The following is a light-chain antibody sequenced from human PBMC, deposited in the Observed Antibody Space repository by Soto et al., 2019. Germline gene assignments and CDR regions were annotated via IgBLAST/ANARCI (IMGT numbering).Light chain of an antibody. J-gene: IGKJ1*01. V-gene: IGKV3-20*01. CDR1: QSVSSSY. CDR2: GAS. CDR3: QQYGSSRWT. Sequence: EIVLTQSPGTLSLSPGERATRSCRASQSVSSSYLAWYQQNRGQAPRLLIYGASSRAPGIPDRFGGSGSGTDFTLTISRLEPEDFAVYYCQQYGSSRWTFGQGTKVDIK.